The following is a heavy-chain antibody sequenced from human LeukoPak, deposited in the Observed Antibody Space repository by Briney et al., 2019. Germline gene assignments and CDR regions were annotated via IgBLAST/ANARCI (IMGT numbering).Heavy chain of an antibody. CDR2: IKEDESEK. V-gene: IGHV3-7*01. J-gene: IGHJ3*02. Sequence: GGSLILSCIVSGSTFRSHWMSWVRQAPGKGLEWVANIKEDESEKYYVDSVKGRFTISRDNAKNSLYLQMNSLRAEDTAVYYCARLRAFDIWGQGTMVTVSS. CDR1: GSTFRSHW. CDR3: ARLRAFDI.